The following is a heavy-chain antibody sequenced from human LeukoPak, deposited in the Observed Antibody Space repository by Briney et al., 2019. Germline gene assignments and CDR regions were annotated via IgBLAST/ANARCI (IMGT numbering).Heavy chain of an antibody. CDR3: ARHRGLLWFGELSLSWFDP. V-gene: IGHV3-30*03. CDR1: GFTISGYG. D-gene: IGHD3-10*01. Sequence: GGSLRLSCTASGFTISGYGMHWVRQAPGKGLEWVAVTSNDGNNKYYADSVKGRFTISRDNSKSTLYLQMNSLRAEDTAVYYCARHRGLLWFGELSLSWFDPWGQGTLVTVSS. J-gene: IGHJ5*02. CDR2: TSNDGNNK.